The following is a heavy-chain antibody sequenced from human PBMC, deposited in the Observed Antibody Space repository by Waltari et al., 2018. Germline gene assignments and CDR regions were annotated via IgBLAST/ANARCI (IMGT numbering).Heavy chain of an antibody. CDR1: GFTFSSYA. J-gene: IGHJ4*02. CDR2: IYSGGST. V-gene: IGHV3-23*03. CDR3: AKDGVATIVGYFDY. Sequence: EVQLLESGGGLVQPGGSLRLSCAASGFTFSSYAMSWVRQASGKGLEWVSVIYSGGSTYYADSVKGRFTISRDNSKNTLYLQMNSLRAEDTAVYYCAKDGVATIVGYFDYWGQGTLVTVSS. D-gene: IGHD5-12*01.